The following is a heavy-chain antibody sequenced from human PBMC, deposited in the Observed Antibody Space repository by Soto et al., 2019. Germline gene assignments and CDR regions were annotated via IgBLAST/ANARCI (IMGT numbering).Heavy chain of an antibody. CDR2: VDASGNT. CDR1: GHSISADY. CDR3: ARDVGASVVPHWFDP. V-gene: IGHV4-4*07. Sequence: QVQLQESGPGLVKASETLSLSCTVSGHSISADYWSWIRQPAGKRLEWIGRVDASGNTNYNPSLNSRVTMSVDTSKTQFFLKVGSVTAADTAMYFCARDVGASVVPHWFDPWGQGALVSVSS. J-gene: IGHJ5*02. D-gene: IGHD3-22*01.